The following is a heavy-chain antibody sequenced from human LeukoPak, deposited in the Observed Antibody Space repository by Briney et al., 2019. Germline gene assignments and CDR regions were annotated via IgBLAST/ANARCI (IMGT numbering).Heavy chain of an antibody. J-gene: IGHJ5*02. CDR1: GGSISGSY. V-gene: IGHV4-4*07. Sequence: SETLSLTCSVSGGSISGSYWNWIRQPAGKGLEWIGRIYTSGSTNYNPSLKSRVTMSVDTSKNQFSLKLSSVTAADTAVYYCARDRYYYDSSGYGLWFDPWGQGTLVTVSS. D-gene: IGHD3-22*01. CDR3: ARDRYYYDSSGYGLWFDP. CDR2: IYTSGST.